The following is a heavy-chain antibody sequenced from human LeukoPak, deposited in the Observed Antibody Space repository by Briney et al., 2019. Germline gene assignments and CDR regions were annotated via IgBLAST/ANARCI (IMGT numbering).Heavy chain of an antibody. D-gene: IGHD2-2*01. CDR2: IYPGDSDT. J-gene: IGHJ5*02. CDR3: ARLGRTLVVVPAAGAWFDP. CDR1: GYSFTSYW. Sequence: GESLKISCKGSGYSFTSYWIGWVRQMPGKGLEWMGIIYPGDSDTRYSPSFQGQVTISADKSISTAYLQWSSLKASDTAMYYCARLGRTLVVVPAAGAWFDPWGQGTLVTVSS. V-gene: IGHV5-51*01.